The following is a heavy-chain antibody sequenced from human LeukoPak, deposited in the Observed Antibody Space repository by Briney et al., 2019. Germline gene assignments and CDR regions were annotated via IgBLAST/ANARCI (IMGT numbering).Heavy chain of an antibody. Sequence: GGSLRLSCAASGFTFSRYSMNWVRQAPGKGLEWVSYISSSSSTVYYADSLKGRFTISRYNAKNSLYLQMNSLRDEDTAVYYCARAQTYYGSGSYLYWGQGTLVTVSS. V-gene: IGHV3-48*02. CDR3: ARAQTYYGSGSYLY. J-gene: IGHJ4*02. CDR2: ISSSSSTV. CDR1: GFTFSRYS. D-gene: IGHD3-10*01.